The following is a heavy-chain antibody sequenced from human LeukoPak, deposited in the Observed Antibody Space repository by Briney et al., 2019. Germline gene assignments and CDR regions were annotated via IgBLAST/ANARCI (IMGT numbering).Heavy chain of an antibody. Sequence: ASVKVSFTASGYTFSTYGISWVRQAPGQGLEWMGWISGYSGNVNYAQNFQGRVTMTTVSSTTTAYMELRSLRSDDTAVYYCARPVVSGNFDYWGQGTLVTVSS. V-gene: IGHV1-18*01. CDR2: ISGYSGNV. J-gene: IGHJ4*02. CDR3: ARPVVSGNFDY. CDR1: GYTFSTYG. D-gene: IGHD5/OR15-5a*01.